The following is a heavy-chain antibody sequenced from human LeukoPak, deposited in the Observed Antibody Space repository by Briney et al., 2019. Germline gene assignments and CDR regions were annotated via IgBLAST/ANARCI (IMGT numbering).Heavy chain of an antibody. CDR2: IIPIFGTA. D-gene: IGHD6-19*01. J-gene: IGHJ3*02. CDR3: AREGPAVAGIDAFDI. V-gene: IGHV1-69*13. CDR1: GGTFSSYA. Sequence: GASVKVSCKASGGTFSSYAISWVRQAPGQGLEWMGGIIPIFGTANYAQKFQGRVTITADESTSTAYMELSSLRSEDTAVYYCAREGPAVAGIDAFDIWGQGTMVTVSS.